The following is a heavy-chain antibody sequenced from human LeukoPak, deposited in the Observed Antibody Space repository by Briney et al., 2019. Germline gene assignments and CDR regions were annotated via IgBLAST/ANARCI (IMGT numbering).Heavy chain of an antibody. CDR1: GCSFSSGSYY. D-gene: IGHD6-6*01. CDR3: AREYSSSSGRAFDI. J-gene: IGHJ3*02. V-gene: IGHV3-48*01. CDR2: ITSSRSTI. Sequence: ETLSLTCTVSGCSFSSGSYYWSWIRQPPGKGLEWISYITSSRSTIYYADSVKGRFTISRDNAENSLYLQMNSLRADDTAVYYCAREYSSSSGRAFDIWGQGTMVTVSS.